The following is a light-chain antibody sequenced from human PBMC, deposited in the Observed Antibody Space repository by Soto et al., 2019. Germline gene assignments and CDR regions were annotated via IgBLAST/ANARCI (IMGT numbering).Light chain of an antibody. CDR2: DAS. CDR3: QQRTNWRIT. Sequence: EIVLTQSPATLSLSPGERATLSCRASQSVGSYLAWYQQKPCQAPRLLIYDASNRATGIPARLSGSGSGTDFTLTIISLEPEDFAVDYCQQRTNWRITFGQGTRLEIK. J-gene: IGKJ5*01. CDR1: QSVGSY. V-gene: IGKV3-11*01.